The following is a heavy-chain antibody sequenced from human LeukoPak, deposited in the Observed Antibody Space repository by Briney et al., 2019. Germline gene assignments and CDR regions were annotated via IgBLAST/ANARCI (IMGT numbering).Heavy chain of an antibody. J-gene: IGHJ4*02. Sequence: ASVKVSCKASGYTFTGYYMHWVRQAPGQGLEWMGWINPNSGGTNYAQKFQGRVTKTRDTSISTAYMELSRLRSDDTAVYYCARGRNYYDSSGYYYPMYYFDYWGQGTLVTVSS. D-gene: IGHD3-22*01. CDR3: ARGRNYYDSSGYYYPMYYFDY. CDR2: INPNSGGT. V-gene: IGHV1-2*02. CDR1: GYTFTGYY.